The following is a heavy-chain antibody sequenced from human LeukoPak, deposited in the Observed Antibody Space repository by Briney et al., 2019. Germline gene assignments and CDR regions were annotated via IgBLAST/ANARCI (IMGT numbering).Heavy chain of an antibody. D-gene: IGHD3-22*01. J-gene: IGHJ3*02. V-gene: IGHV3-48*02. CDR1: GFTFRSYT. CDR2: ISSSGRTI. CDR3: ARAIFCYDSSGYAPVAFDI. Sequence: GGSLRLSCAASGFTFRSYTMNWVRQAPGKGLEWVSYISSSGRTIYYADSVKGRFTISRDNAKNSLFLQMNSLRDEDTAVYYCARAIFCYDSSGYAPVAFDIWGQGTMVIVSS.